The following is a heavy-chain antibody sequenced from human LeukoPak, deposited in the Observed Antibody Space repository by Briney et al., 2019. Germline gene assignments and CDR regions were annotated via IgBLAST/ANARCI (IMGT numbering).Heavy chain of an antibody. D-gene: IGHD5-12*01. CDR3: ARGVGYVGLDY. J-gene: IGHJ4*02. Sequence: SETLSLTCTVSGGSISSGSYYWGWIRQPPGKGLEWIGYIYYSGSTYYNPSLKSRVTILADMSNNQFSLKLSSVTAADTAVYYCARGVGYVGLDYWGQGTLVTVSS. V-gene: IGHV4-30-4*08. CDR1: GGSISSGSYY. CDR2: IYYSGST.